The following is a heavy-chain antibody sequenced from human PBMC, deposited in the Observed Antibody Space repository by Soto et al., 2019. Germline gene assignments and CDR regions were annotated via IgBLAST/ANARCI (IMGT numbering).Heavy chain of an antibody. CDR1: GFTVSSNY. CDR2: IYSGGST. CDR3: ARDVWFGGGWFDP. V-gene: IGHV3-66*01. D-gene: IGHD3-10*01. Sequence: EVQLVESGGGLVQPGGSLRLSCAASGFTVSSNYMSWVRQAPGKGLEWVSVIYSGGSTHYADSVKGRLTISRDNSKNTLYLQMNRLRAEDTAVDYFARDVWFGGGWFDPWGQGTLVTVSS. J-gene: IGHJ5*02.